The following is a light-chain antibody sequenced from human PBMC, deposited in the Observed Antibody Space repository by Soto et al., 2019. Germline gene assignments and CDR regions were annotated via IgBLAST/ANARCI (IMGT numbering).Light chain of an antibody. CDR2: GAS. CDR3: QQYGGSTRT. Sequence: EIVMTQSPATLSVSPGERATLSCRASQSVSSSYLAWYQQKPGQAPRLIIHGASSRATGVPDRITGSGSGTDFTLSISRLEPEDFAVYYCQQYGGSTRTFGQGTKVDI. CDR1: QSVSSSY. V-gene: IGKV3-20*01. J-gene: IGKJ1*01.